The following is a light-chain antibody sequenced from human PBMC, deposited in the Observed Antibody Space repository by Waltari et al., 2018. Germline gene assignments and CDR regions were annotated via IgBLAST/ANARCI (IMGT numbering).Light chain of an antibody. CDR3: QQYNSYPIT. Sequence: DIQMTQSPSTLSASVGAGITITCRASQTISSWLAWYQQKPGTAPNLLIYKASTLESGVPSRFSGSGSGTEFTLTISSLQPDDFATYYCQQYNSYPITFGQGTRLEIK. CDR2: KAS. V-gene: IGKV1-5*03. J-gene: IGKJ5*01. CDR1: QTISSW.